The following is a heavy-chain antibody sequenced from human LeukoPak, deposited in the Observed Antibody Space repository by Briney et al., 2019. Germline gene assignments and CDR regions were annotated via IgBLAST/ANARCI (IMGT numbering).Heavy chain of an antibody. CDR2: ISSSSSYT. CDR1: GFTFSDYY. V-gene: IGHV3-11*06. D-gene: IGHD6-19*01. J-gene: IGHJ4*02. CDR3: ARGGYSSGWYVVY. Sequence: GGSLGLSCAASGFTFSDYYMSWIRQAPGKGLEWVSYISSSSSYTNYADSVKGRFTISRDNDKNSLYLQMNSLRAEDTAVYYCARGGYSSGWYVVYWGQGTLVTVSS.